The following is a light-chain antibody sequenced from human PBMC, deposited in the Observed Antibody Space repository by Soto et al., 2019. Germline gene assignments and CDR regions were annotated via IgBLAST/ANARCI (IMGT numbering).Light chain of an antibody. CDR2: EVS. CDR1: SSDVGSYNL. Sequence: QSVLTQPASVSGSPGQSITISCTGTSSDVGSYNLVSWYQQYPGKAPNLMIYEVSYRPSGVSNRFSGSKSGNTASLTISGLQAEDEADYYCSSFTTSSTRVFGTGTKVTVL. CDR3: SSFTTSSTRV. V-gene: IGLV2-14*02. J-gene: IGLJ1*01.